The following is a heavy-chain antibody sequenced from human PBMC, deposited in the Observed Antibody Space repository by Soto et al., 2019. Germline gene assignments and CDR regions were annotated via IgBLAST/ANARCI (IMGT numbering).Heavy chain of an antibody. V-gene: IGHV3-48*01. J-gene: IGHJ3*01. Sequence: GGSLRLSCAASGFTFINYGMNWVRQAPGKGLEWVAYIGIGSSTKYYADSVKGRFTISRDNAKNSLYLQMNSLRAEDTAVYYCARDQLYYNGISGRPLNAFDFWGQGTMVTVSS. D-gene: IGHD3-22*01. CDR2: IGIGSSTK. CDR1: GFTFINYG. CDR3: ARDQLYYNGISGRPLNAFDF.